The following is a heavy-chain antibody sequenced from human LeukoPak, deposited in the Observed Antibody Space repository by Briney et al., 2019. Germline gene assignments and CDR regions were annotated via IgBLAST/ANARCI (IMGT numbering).Heavy chain of an antibody. D-gene: IGHD5-12*01. V-gene: IGHV1-8*01. J-gene: IGHJ4*02. CDR2: MNPNSGNT. CDR3: ARGRDIVATVDY. CDR1: GYTFTSYD. Sequence: ASVKVSCKASGYTFTSYDINWVRQATGQGLEWMGWMNPNSGNTGYAQKFQGRATMTRNTSISTAYMELSSLRSEDTAVYYCARGRDIVATVDYWGQGTLVTVSS.